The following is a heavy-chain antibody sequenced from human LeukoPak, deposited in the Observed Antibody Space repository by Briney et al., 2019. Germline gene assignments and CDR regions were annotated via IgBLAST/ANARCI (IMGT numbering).Heavy chain of an antibody. CDR1: GFTFSSYW. D-gene: IGHD2-2*01. V-gene: IGHV3-74*01. Sequence: PGGSLRLSCAASGFTFSSYWMHWVRQAPGKGLVWVSRINSDGSSTSYADSVKGRFTISRDNAKNTLYLQMNSLRAEDTAVYYCARADPLYCSSTSCFGMDVWGQGTTVTVSS. CDR2: INSDGSST. J-gene: IGHJ6*02. CDR3: ARADPLYCSSTSCFGMDV.